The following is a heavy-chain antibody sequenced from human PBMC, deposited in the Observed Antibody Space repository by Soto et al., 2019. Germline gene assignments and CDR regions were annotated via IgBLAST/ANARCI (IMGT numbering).Heavy chain of an antibody. CDR3: ARDTSRSSGPIHP. V-gene: IGHV1-69*13. J-gene: IGHJ5*02. CDR1: GGTFSSYA. D-gene: IGHD6-25*01. Sequence: SVKVSCKASGGTFSSYAISWVRQAPGQGLEWMGGIIPIFGTANYAQKFQGRVTITADESTSTAYMELSSLRSEDTAVYYCARDTSRSSGPIHPCGQGTLVTVSS. CDR2: IIPIFGTA.